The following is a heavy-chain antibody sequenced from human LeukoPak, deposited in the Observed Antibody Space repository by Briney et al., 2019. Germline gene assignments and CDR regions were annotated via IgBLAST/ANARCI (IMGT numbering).Heavy chain of an antibody. D-gene: IGHD3-22*01. J-gene: IGHJ6*02. CDR3: ARVRYDSSAFDYGMDV. CDR2: INTNTGNP. Sequence: ASVKVSCKASGYTFTSYAMNWVRQATGQGLEWIGWINTNTGNPTYAQGFTGRFVFSLDTSVSTAYLQISSLKAEDTAVYYCARVRYDSSAFDYGMDVWGQGTTVTVSS. V-gene: IGHV7-4-1*02. CDR1: GYTFTSYA.